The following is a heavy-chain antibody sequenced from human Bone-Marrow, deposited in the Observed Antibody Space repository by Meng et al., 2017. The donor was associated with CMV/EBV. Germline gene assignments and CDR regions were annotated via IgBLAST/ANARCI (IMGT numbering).Heavy chain of an antibody. D-gene: IGHD1-26*01. J-gene: IGHJ4*02. CDR2: IQYDGTSK. CDR3: AKGSSGSPGTDY. CDR1: GFTFSSYG. V-gene: IGHV3-30*02. Sequence: GESLKISCAASGFTFSSYGMHWVRQAPGKGLEWVAYIQYDGTSKYYADSVKGRFTISRDNSKNTLYLQMNSLRAEDTAVYYCAKGSSGSPGTDYWGQGTLVTVSS.